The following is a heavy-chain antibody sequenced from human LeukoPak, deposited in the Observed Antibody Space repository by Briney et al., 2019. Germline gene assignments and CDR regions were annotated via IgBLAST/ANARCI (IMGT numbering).Heavy chain of an antibody. CDR3: AKEPIVAENGPV. V-gene: IGHV3-23*01. CDR2: ISSSGGST. J-gene: IGHJ6*04. CDR1: GFTFRSYG. D-gene: IGHD6-13*01. Sequence: GGSLRLSCAASGFTFRSYGMSWVRQTPGKGLEWVSAISSSGGSTYYADSVKGRFTISRDNSKNTLFLQMSSLRAEDTAVYYCAKEPIVAENGPVWGIGTTVTISS.